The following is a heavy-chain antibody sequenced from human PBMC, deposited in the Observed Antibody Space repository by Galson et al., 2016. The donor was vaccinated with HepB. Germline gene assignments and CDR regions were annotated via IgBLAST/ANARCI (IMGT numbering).Heavy chain of an antibody. CDR3: ARMVYGDAYYFDC. Sequence: TLSLTCTVSGGSISSGGSYWSWIRQHPGKGLEWIGYICYSGSTYYNPSLKSRVTISVDTSKNQFSLKLSSVTAADTAVYYCARMVYGDAYYFDCWGQGTLVTVSS. CDR2: ICYSGST. J-gene: IGHJ4*02. CDR1: GGSISSGGSY. V-gene: IGHV4-31*03. D-gene: IGHD4-17*01.